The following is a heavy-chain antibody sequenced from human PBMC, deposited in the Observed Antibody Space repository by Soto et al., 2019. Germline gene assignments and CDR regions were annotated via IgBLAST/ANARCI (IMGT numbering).Heavy chain of an antibody. J-gene: IGHJ4*02. CDR1: GFTFSSYA. D-gene: IGHD3-10*01. Sequence: GGSLRLSCAASGFTFSSYAMSWVRQAPGKGLEWVSGITSSGGNTQYADSVKGRFTISRDNSKNTLYLQMNSLRAEDTAVYYCAKALVRGVIIMGYFDYWGQRTLVTVSS. CDR3: AKALVRGVIIMGYFDY. CDR2: ITSSGGNT. V-gene: IGHV3-23*01.